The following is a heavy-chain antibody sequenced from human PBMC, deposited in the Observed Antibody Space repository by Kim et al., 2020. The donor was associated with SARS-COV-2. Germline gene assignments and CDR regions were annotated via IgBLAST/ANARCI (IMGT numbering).Heavy chain of an antibody. Sequence: GRFTNYRDNSKNTLYLQMNSLRAEDTAVYYCAKDGGLLWFGDLGGYYFDYWGQGTLVTVSS. D-gene: IGHD3-10*01. V-gene: IGHV3-23*01. CDR3: AKDGGLLWFGDLGGYYFDY. J-gene: IGHJ4*02.